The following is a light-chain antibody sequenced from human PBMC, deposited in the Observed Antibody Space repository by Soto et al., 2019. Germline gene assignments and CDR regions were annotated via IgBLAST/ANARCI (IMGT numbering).Light chain of an antibody. Sequence: EIVLTQSPGTLSLSPGESATLSCRDSQSVSSSYLAWYQQKPGQAPRILIYGESSRATGIPDRFSGSGSETDLNLTISRLEPEDFAVYYCQKYGTTRITFGQGTRLEIK. J-gene: IGKJ5*01. V-gene: IGKV3-20*01. CDR2: GES. CDR3: QKYGTTRIT. CDR1: QSVSSSY.